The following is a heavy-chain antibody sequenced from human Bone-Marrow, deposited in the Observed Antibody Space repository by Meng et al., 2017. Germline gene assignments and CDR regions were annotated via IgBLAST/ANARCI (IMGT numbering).Heavy chain of an antibody. Sequence: QVQLVQSGAGVKKPGASVKVSCKASGYTFTSYGISWVRQAPGQGLEWVGWISAYNGNTNYAQKVQGRVTMTTDTSTSTAYMELRSLRSDDTAVYYCVREVQYADYINFGYWGQGTLVTVSS. V-gene: IGHV1-18*01. D-gene: IGHD4-17*01. CDR3: VREVQYADYINFGY. CDR2: ISAYNGNT. J-gene: IGHJ4*02. CDR1: GYTFTSYG.